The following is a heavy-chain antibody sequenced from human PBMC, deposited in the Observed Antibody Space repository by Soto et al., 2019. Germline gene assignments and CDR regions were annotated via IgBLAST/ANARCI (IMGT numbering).Heavy chain of an antibody. V-gene: IGHV1-18*01. J-gene: IGHJ6*03. CDR1: GYTFTSYG. Sequence: ASVKVSCKASGYTFTSYGISWVRQAPGQGLEWMGWISAYNGNTNYAQKLQGRVTMTTDTSTSTAYMELRSLRSDDTAVYYCAASFPVAGKLTSLPYYYYYMDVRGKGTTVTVSS. CDR2: ISAYNGNT. D-gene: IGHD6-19*01. CDR3: AASFPVAGKLTSLPYYYYYMDV.